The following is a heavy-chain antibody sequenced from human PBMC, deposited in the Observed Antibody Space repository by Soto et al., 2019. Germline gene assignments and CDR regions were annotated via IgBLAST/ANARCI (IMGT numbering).Heavy chain of an antibody. CDR1: GYTFTSYG. J-gene: IGHJ4*02. CDR2: ISAYNGNT. V-gene: IGHV1-18*01. CDR3: ARDRNWNYQPPIFDY. Sequence: ASVKVSCKASGYTFTSYGISWVRQAPGQGLEWMGWISAYNGNTNYAQKLQGRVTMTTDTSTSTAYMELRSLRSDDTAVYYCARDRNWNYQPPIFDYWGQGTLVTVSS. D-gene: IGHD1-7*01.